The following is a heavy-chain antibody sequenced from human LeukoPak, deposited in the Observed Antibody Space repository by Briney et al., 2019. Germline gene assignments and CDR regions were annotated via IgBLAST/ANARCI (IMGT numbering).Heavy chain of an antibody. Sequence: PGRSLRLSCAASGLTFSSYAMHWVRQAPGKGLEWVAVISYDGSNKYYADSVKGRFTISRDNSKNTLYLQMNSLRAEDTAVYYCARVVYGSFDIWGQGTMVTVSS. CDR3: ARVVYGSFDI. CDR2: ISYDGSNK. D-gene: IGHD1-14*01. CDR1: GLTFSSYA. J-gene: IGHJ3*02. V-gene: IGHV3-30-3*01.